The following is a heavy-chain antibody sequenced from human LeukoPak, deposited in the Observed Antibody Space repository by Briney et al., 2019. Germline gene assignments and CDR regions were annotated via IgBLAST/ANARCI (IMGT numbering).Heavy chain of an antibody. J-gene: IGHJ3*02. V-gene: IGHV3-9*01. CDR1: GFTFDDYA. D-gene: IGHD2-2*01. CDR2: ISWNSGSI. Sequence: GGSLRLSCAASGFTFDDYAMHWVRQAPGKGLERVSGISWNSGSIGYADSVKGRFTTSRDNAKNSLYLQMNSLRAEDTALYYCAKDISPLSDCSSTSCFDAFDIWGQGTMVTVSS. CDR3: AKDISPLSDCSSTSCFDAFDI.